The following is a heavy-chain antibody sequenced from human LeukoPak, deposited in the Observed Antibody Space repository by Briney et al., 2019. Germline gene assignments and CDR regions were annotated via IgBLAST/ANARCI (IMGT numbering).Heavy chain of an antibody. CDR1: GGSISSSSYY. J-gene: IGHJ4*02. CDR2: IYYSGST. V-gene: IGHV4-39*07. D-gene: IGHD6-13*01. Sequence: SETLSLTCTVSGGSISSSSYYWGWIRQPPGKGLEWIGSIYYSGSTYYNPSLKSRVTISVDTSKNQFSLKLSSVTAADTAVYYCAEAAAGLTFDYWGQGTLVTVSS. CDR3: AEAAAGLTFDY.